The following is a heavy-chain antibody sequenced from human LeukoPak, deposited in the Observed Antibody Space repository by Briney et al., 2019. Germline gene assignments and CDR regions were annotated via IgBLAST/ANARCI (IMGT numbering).Heavy chain of an antibody. D-gene: IGHD6-19*01. CDR3: ASRGAGTADLDY. CDR2: MNPNSGNT. Sequence: ASVKVSCKASGYTFTSYDINWVRQATGQGLEWMGWMNPNSGNTGYAQKFQGRVTMTRNTSISTAYMELSSLRSEDTAVYYCASRGAGTADLDYWGQGTLVTVSS. J-gene: IGHJ4*02. CDR1: GYTFTSYD. V-gene: IGHV1-8*01.